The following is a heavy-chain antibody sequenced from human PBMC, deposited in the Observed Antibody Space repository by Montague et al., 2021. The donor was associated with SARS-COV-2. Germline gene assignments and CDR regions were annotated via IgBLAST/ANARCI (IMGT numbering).Heavy chain of an antibody. J-gene: IGHJ4*02. Sequence: SETLSLTCTVTGGPISGSSDYWGWIRQSPGKGLEWFASVYYSGNTYYXXSVKSRLTISVDTSKNQFSLKLNSVTAADTALYYCARREYSYGWGDWGQGTLVTVSS. CDR3: ARREYSYGWGD. D-gene: IGHD5-18*01. V-gene: IGHV4-39*01. CDR2: VYYSGNT. CDR1: GGPISGSSDY.